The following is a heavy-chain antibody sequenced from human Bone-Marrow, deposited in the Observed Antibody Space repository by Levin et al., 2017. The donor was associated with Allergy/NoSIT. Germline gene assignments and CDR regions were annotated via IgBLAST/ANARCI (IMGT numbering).Heavy chain of an antibody. J-gene: IGHJ5*02. CDR3: AKYPLVVPATMGYWFDP. CDR2: ISGSGSST. V-gene: IGHV3-23*01. D-gene: IGHD2-2*01. Sequence: PGGSLRLSCAASGFTFSSYAMNWVRQAPGKGLEWVSAISGSGSSTYYADSVKGRFTISRDNSKNTLYLQMNSLRAEDTAVYYCAKYPLVVPATMGYWFDPWGQGTPVTVSS. CDR1: GFTFSSYA.